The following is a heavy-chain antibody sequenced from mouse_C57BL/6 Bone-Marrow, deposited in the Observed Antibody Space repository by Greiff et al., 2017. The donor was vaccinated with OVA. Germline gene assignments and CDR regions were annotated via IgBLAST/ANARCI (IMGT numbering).Heavy chain of an antibody. D-gene: IGHD2-12*01. J-gene: IGHJ1*03. CDR2: INPSNGGT. Sequence: VQLQQPGTELVKPGASVKLSCKASGYTFTSYWMHWVKPRPGQGLEWIGNINPSNGGTNYNEKFKSKATLTVDKSYSTAYMQLSSLTSEDSAVYYCAISYSSLWYFDVWGTGTTVTVSS. V-gene: IGHV1-53*01. CDR1: GYTFTSYW. CDR3: AISYSSLWYFDV.